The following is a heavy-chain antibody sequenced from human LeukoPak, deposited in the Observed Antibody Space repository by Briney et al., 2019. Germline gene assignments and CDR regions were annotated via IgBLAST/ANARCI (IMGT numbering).Heavy chain of an antibody. V-gene: IGHV4-34*01. CDR1: GGSFSGYY. D-gene: IGHD4-17*01. J-gene: IGHJ4*02. CDR2: INQSGST. Sequence: PSETLSLTCAVYGGSFSGYYWNWIRQPPGKGLEWIGEINQSGSTNYNPSLKSRVTISVDTSKNHFSLKLNSVTAADTAVYYCAKARRYGDYVSSFDYWGQGTLLTVSS. CDR3: AKARRYGDYVSSFDY.